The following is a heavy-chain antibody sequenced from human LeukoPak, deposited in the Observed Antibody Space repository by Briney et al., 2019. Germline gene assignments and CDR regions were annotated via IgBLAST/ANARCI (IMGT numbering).Heavy chain of an antibody. CDR1: GFTFSSYA. CDR2: ISGSGGST. D-gene: IGHD5-18*01. CDR3: ANTPDSYGYPFDY. V-gene: IGHV3-23*01. Sequence: GGSLRLSCAASGFTFSSYAMSWVRQAPGKGLEWVSAISGSGGSTYYADSVKGRFTISRDNSKNTLYLQMNSLGAEDTAVYYCANTPDSYGYPFDYWGQGTLVTVSS. J-gene: IGHJ4*02.